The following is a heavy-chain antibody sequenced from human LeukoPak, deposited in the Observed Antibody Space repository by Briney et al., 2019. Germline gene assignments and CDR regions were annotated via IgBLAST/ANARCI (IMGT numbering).Heavy chain of an antibody. D-gene: IGHD2-8*01. CDR1: GGSISSSSYY. J-gene: IGHJ3*02. CDR2: IYYSGST. V-gene: IGHV4-39*07. CDR3: ARNALRAFDI. Sequence: SETLSLTCTVSGGSISSSSYYWGWIRQPPGKGLEWIGSIYYSGSTYYNPSLKSRVTISVDKSKNQFSLKLSSVTAADTAVYYCARNALRAFDIWGQGTMVTVSS.